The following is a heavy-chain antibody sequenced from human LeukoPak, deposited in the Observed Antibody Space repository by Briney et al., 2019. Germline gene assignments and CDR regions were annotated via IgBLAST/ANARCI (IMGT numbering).Heavy chain of an antibody. Sequence: SETLSLTCTVSGGSISSGIYYWNWIRQPPGKGLEWIGYIYHSGSTYYNPSLKSRLTISVDRSKNQFSLKLSSVTAADTAVYYCARGRYYGSGSLISWFDPWGQGTLVTVSS. V-gene: IGHV4-30-2*01. CDR2: IYHSGST. CDR1: GGSISSGIYY. CDR3: ARGRYYGSGSLISWFDP. D-gene: IGHD3-10*01. J-gene: IGHJ5*02.